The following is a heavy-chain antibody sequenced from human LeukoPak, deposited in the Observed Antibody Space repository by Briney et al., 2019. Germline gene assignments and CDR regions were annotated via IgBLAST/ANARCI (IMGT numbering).Heavy chain of an antibody. J-gene: IGHJ4*02. CDR2: IYHSGST. Sequence: PSETLSLTCTLSGYSLSSGYWGWIRQPPGTGLEWIGSIYHSGSTYYNPSLKSRVTISVDTPKNQFSLKLRSVTAADTAVYYCARLPHDPYGSSWYGDYWGQGTLVTVSS. V-gene: IGHV4-38-2*02. CDR1: GYSLSSGY. CDR3: ARLPHDPYGSSWYGDY. D-gene: IGHD6-13*01.